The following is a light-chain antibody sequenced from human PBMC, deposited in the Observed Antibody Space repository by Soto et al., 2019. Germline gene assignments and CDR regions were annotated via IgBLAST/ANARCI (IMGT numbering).Light chain of an antibody. CDR3: QQYNNT. Sequence: DIQMTQSPSTLSASVGDRVTITCRASQSISNWLAWYQQKQGKAPKLLIYKASSLETGVPSRFSGSGSGTEFTLTISSLQPDDFASYYCQQYNNTCGQGTRLEIK. J-gene: IGKJ2*01. V-gene: IGKV1-5*03. CDR2: KAS. CDR1: QSISNW.